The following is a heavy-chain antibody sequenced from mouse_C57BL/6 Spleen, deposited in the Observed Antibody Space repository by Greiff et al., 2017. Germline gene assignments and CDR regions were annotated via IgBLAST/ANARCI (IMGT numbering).Heavy chain of an antibody. CDR1: GFNIKDSY. J-gene: IGHJ2*01. CDR3: ASPFYGNYDY. V-gene: IGHV14-2*01. Sequence: VQLQQSGAELVKPGASVKLSCTASGFNIKDSYMHWVKQRTEQGLAWIGSIDPEDGETKYAPQFQGKATITADTASNTAYLQLSSLTSEETAVYYCASPFYGNYDYWGQGTTLTVSS. D-gene: IGHD2-10*01. CDR2: IDPEDGET.